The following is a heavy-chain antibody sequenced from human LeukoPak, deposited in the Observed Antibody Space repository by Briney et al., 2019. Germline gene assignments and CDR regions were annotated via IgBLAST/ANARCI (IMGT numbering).Heavy chain of an antibody. CDR1: GFTFSSYA. J-gene: IGHJ6*02. CDR2: ISGSGGST. Sequence: GGSLRLSCAASGFTFSSYAMSWVRRAPGKGLEWVSAISGSGGSTYYADSLKGRFTISRDNSKSTLYLQMNSLRADDTAVYYCARVGDWSNYFGMDAWGQGTTVSVSS. CDR3: ARVGDWSNYFGMDA. D-gene: IGHD3-16*01. V-gene: IGHV3-23*01.